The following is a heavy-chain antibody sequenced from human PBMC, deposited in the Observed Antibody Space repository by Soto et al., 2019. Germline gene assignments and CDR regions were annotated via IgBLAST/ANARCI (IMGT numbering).Heavy chain of an antibody. CDR1: GGSFSGFY. CDR3: ARAGERPTVTHWFDP. D-gene: IGHD4-17*01. Sequence: SETLSLTCAVYGGSFSGFYWSWIRQPPGKGLEWIGELNDSGGTNYNASLKSRVSISGDTSKNQFSLKLSSVTAADTAVYYCARAGERPTVTHWFDPWGQGTLVTVSS. V-gene: IGHV4-34*01. CDR2: LNDSGGT. J-gene: IGHJ5*02.